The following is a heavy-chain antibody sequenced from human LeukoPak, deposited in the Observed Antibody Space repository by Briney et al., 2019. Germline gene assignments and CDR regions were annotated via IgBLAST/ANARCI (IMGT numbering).Heavy chain of an antibody. Sequence: SGTLSLTCSVSGGSISNTNWWTWVRQPPGKGLEWIGEVNLQGSTNYNPSLKSRVAISVDKSENHITLKLTSVTAADTAVYYCARHEAYGDSQLDYWGQGTLVTVSS. CDR1: GGSISNTNW. CDR2: VNLQGST. V-gene: IGHV4-4*02. D-gene: IGHD4-17*01. CDR3: ARHEAYGDSQLDY. J-gene: IGHJ4*02.